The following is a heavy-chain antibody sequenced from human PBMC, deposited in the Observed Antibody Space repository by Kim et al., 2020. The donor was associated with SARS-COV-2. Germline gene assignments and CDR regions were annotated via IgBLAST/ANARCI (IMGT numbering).Heavy chain of an antibody. J-gene: IGHJ3*02. CDR3: AREILGVTTVTTGIGGAFDI. CDR2: INPSGGST. D-gene: IGHD4-4*01. V-gene: IGHV1-46*01. CDR1: GYTFTSYY. Sequence: ASVKVSCKASGYTFTSYYMHWVRQAPGQGLEWMGIINPSGGSTSYAQKFQGRVTMTRDTSTSTVYMELSSLRSEDTAVYYCAREILGVTTVTTGIGGAFDIWGQGTMVTVSS.